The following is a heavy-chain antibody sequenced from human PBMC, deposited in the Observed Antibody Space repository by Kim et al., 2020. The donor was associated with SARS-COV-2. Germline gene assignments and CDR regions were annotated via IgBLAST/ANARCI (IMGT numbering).Heavy chain of an antibody. CDR1: GFTFSSYG. Sequence: GGSLRLSCAASGFTFSSYGMHWVRQAPGKGLEWVAVISYDGSNKYYADSVKGRFTISRDNSKNTLYLQMNSLRAEDTAVYYCAKEHDIFTGPPDYWGQGT. D-gene: IGHD3-9*01. CDR2: ISYDGSNK. J-gene: IGHJ4*02. CDR3: AKEHDIFTGPPDY. V-gene: IGHV3-30*18.